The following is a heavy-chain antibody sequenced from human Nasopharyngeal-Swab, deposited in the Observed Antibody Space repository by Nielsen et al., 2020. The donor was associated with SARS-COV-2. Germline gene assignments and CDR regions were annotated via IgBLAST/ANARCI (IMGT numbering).Heavy chain of an antibody. J-gene: IGHJ4*02. CDR1: GGTFSSYA. CDR2: IIPIFGTA. D-gene: IGHD2-15*01. Sequence: SVKVSCKASGGTFSSYAISWVRQAPGQGLEWMGGIIPIFGTANYAQKFQGRVTMTRDTSISTAYMELSRLRSDDTAVYYCARAHIVVVVAAYDYWGQGTLVTVSS. CDR3: ARAHIVVVVAAYDY. V-gene: IGHV1-69*05.